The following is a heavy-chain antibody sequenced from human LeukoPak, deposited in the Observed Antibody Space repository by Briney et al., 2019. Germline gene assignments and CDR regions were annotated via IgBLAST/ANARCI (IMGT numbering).Heavy chain of an antibody. Sequence: PGGSLRVSCAASGFTFSSYGMHWVRQAPGKGLEWVAVIWYDGSNKYYADSVKGRFTISRDNSKNTLYLQMNSPRAEDTAVYYCAREGYCSGGSCFPYFDYRGQGTLVTVSS. D-gene: IGHD2-15*01. CDR3: AREGYCSGGSCFPYFDY. V-gene: IGHV3-33*01. CDR1: GFTFSSYG. J-gene: IGHJ4*02. CDR2: IWYDGSNK.